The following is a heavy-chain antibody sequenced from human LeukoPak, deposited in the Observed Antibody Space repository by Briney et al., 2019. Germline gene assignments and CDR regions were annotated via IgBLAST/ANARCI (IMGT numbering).Heavy chain of an antibody. CDR3: GGVASTRAFEY. V-gene: IGHV4-59*01. CDR1: GGSLRVSY. Sequence: SGTLSLTCTVPGGSLRVSYWSWSPNRPGKGLGWIGSTHYSRSIDYNPPLSRQVTKSVDTSKNQFPLKLRSVTTADTAVCYSGGVASTRAFEYWG. D-gene: IGHD5/OR15-5a*01. J-gene: IGHJ4*01. CDR2: THYSRSI.